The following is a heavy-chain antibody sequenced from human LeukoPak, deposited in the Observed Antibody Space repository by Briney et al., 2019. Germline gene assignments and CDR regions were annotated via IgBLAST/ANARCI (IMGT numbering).Heavy chain of an antibody. V-gene: IGHV4-59*01. Sequence: PSETLSLTRTVSGGSISSYYWGWIRQPPGKGLEWIGYIYYSGSTNYNASLKSRVSISVDTSKNQFSLRLSSVTAADTAVYYCARGFYGSGSYYKSPFDCWGQGTLVTVSS. D-gene: IGHD3-10*01. CDR1: GGSISSYY. CDR2: IYYSGST. CDR3: ARGFYGSGSYYKSPFDC. J-gene: IGHJ4*02.